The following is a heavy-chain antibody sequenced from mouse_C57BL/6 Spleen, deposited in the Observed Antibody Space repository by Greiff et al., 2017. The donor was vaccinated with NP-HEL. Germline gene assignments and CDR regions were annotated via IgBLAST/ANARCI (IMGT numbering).Heavy chain of an antibody. CDR2: IDPSDSYT. CDR1: GYTFTSYW. V-gene: IGHV1-69*01. D-gene: IGHD3-2*02. J-gene: IGHJ4*01. Sequence: QVQLQQPGAELVMPGASVKLSCKASGYTFTSYWMHWVKQRPGQGLEWIGEIDPSDSYTNYNQKFKGKSTLTVYKSSSTAYMQLSSLTSEDSAVYYCARGDSSGRYAMDYWGQGTSVTVSS. CDR3: ARGDSSGRYAMDY.